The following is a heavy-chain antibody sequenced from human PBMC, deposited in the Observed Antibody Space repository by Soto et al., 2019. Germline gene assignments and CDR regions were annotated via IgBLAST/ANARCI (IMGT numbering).Heavy chain of an antibody. J-gene: IGHJ4*02. V-gene: IGHV4-31*03. CDR2: IYYSGST. Sequence: PSETLSLTCTVSGDSIGSSGSYWTWIRQHPGKGLEWIGYIYYSGSTYYNSSLKSRVTISVDTSKNQFSLKLSSVTASDTAVYFCAFFNDRSEPAAIPYCGQLSLDPVSA. D-gene: IGHD2-2*01. CDR3: AFFNDRSEPAAIPY. CDR1: GDSIGSSGSY.